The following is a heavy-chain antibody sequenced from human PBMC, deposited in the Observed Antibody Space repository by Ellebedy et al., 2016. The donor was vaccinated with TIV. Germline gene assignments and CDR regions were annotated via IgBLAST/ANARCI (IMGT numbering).Heavy chain of an antibody. V-gene: IGHV1-8*01. CDR3: ARGDFTSSSQY. CDR2: MNPNSANT. D-gene: IGHD6-6*01. Sequence: ASVKVSXXASGYTFTGFDINWVRQATGQGLEWMGWMNPNSANTGYAQKFQGRVTMTRNTSISTAYMELSSLTSEDTAVYYCARGDFTSSSQYWGQGTLVIVSS. J-gene: IGHJ4*02. CDR1: GYTFTGFD.